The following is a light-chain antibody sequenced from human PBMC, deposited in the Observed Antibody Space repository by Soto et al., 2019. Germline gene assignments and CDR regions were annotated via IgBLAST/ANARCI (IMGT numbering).Light chain of an antibody. CDR1: QSISRW. CDR2: DAS. J-gene: IGKJ1*01. CDR3: QQYNSYCWT. Sequence: IKMTPFPSTLSASIGDRVTITCRANQSISRWLAWYQQKPGKAPKLLIYDASSLESGVPSRFSGSGSGTEFTLTISSLQPDDFATYYCQQYNSYCWTFGQGTMVDI. V-gene: IGKV1-5*01.